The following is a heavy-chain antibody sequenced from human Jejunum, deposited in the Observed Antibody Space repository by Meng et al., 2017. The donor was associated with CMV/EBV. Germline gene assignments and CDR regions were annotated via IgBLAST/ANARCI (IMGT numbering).Heavy chain of an antibody. V-gene: IGHV4-4*07. J-gene: IGHJ4*02. CDR2: FYSSDNY. CDR3: AGGPGASTREGFDH. CDR1: GGSINNYL. Sequence: VQPQAAGPGTGDALEALCPPCTVSGGSINNYLWSWIRQSAGKGLEWIGRFYSSDNYNYHPSLNSRVTMSLDTSKKQFSLILSSVTAADTARYYCAGGPGASTREGFDHWGLGTLVTVSS. D-gene: IGHD1-26*01.